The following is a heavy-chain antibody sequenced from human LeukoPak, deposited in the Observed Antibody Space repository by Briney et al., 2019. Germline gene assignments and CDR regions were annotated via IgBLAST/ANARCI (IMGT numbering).Heavy chain of an antibody. CDR2: ITNKVKSYTT. CDR3: ASMSTGTMGY. D-gene: IGHD1-1*01. CDR1: GFSFSDHF. V-gene: IGHV3-72*01. J-gene: IGHJ4*02. Sequence: GGSLRLSCAASGFSFSDHFMEWVRQAPGKGLEWVGRITNKVKSYTTEYAASVKGRFTISRDDSRNSLYLQMNSLKTEDTAVYYCASMSTGTMGYWGQGTPVTVSS.